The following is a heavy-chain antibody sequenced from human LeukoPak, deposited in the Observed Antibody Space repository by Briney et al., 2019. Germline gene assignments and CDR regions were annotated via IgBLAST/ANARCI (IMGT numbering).Heavy chain of an antibody. J-gene: IGHJ4*02. CDR2: INAGNGNT. CDR1: GYTFTSYA. Sequence: GASVKVSCKASGYTFTSYAMHWVRQAPGQRLEWMGWINAGNGNTKYSQKFQGRVTITRDTSASTAYMELSSLRSEDTAVYYCARDATYYYDSSGYYYFDYWGQGTLVTVSS. D-gene: IGHD3-22*01. CDR3: ARDATYYYDSSGYYYFDY. V-gene: IGHV1-3*01.